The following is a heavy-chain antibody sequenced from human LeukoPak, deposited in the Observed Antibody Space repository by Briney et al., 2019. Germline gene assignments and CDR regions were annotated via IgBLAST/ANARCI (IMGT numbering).Heavy chain of an antibody. CDR3: ARVYSMVRQYFDY. D-gene: IGHD3-10*01. Sequence: SETLSLTCAVYGGSFSGYYWSWIRQPPGKGLEWIGEINHSGSTNYNPSLKSRVTISVDTSKDQFSLKLSSVTAADTAVYYCARVYSMVRQYFDYWGQGTLVTVSS. J-gene: IGHJ4*02. CDR2: INHSGST. CDR1: GGSFSGYY. V-gene: IGHV4-34*01.